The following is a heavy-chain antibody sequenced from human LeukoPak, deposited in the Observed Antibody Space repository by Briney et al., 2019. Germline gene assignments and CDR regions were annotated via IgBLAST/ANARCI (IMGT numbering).Heavy chain of an antibody. CDR1: GGSISSYY. D-gene: IGHD1-26*01. V-gene: IGHV4-59*01. J-gene: IGHJ3*02. Sequence: SETLSLTCTVSGGSISSYYWSWIRQPPGKGLEWIGYIYYSGSTNYNPSLKSRVTISVDTSKNQFSLKLSSVTAADTAVYYCARGGSYLFAFDIWGQGTMVTVSS. CDR2: IYYSGST. CDR3: ARGGSYLFAFDI.